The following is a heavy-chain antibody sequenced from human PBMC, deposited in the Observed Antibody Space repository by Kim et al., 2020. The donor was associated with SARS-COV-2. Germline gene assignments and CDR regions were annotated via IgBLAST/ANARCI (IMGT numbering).Heavy chain of an antibody. Sequence: GGSLRLSCAASGFTFDDYAMHWVRQAPGKGLEWVSGMSWNSGSIGYADSVKGRFTISRDNAKNSLYLQMNSLRPEDTALYYCAKDGRIAVAGSPGLRLDYGMDVWGQGTTVTVSS. J-gene: IGHJ6*02. CDR2: MSWNSGSI. V-gene: IGHV3-9*01. CDR1: GFTFDDYA. CDR3: AKDGRIAVAGSPGLRLDYGMDV. D-gene: IGHD6-19*01.